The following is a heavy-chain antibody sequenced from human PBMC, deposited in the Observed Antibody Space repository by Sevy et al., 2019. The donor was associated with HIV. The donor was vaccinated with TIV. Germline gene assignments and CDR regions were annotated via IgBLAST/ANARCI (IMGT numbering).Heavy chain of an antibody. CDR1: GFTFSSYW. J-gene: IGHJ4*02. D-gene: IGHD6-13*01. CDR2: IKQDGSEK. CDR3: ARAIAAAGTRIDY. Sequence: GGSLRLSCAASGFTFSSYWMSWVRQAPGKGLEWVANIKQDGSEKYNVDSVKGRFTISRDNAKNSLYLQMNSLRAEDTAVYYCARAIAAAGTRIDYWGQGTLVTVSS. V-gene: IGHV3-7*03.